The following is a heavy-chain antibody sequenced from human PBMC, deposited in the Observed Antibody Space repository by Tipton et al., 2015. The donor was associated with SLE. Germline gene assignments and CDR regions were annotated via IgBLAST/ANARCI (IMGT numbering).Heavy chain of an antibody. Sequence: QLVQSGGGLVQPGRSLRLSCATSGFSFDDYGMHWVRQAPGKGLEWVSGISWNSASIGYADSVKGRLTISRDNPKNSLFLQMNSLRPEDTGLYYCVTKARGGAPGGFGSWGQGTLVTVSS. J-gene: IGHJ4*02. CDR3: VTKARGGAPGGFGS. D-gene: IGHD1-26*01. V-gene: IGHV3-9*01. CDR2: ISWNSASI. CDR1: GFSFDDYG.